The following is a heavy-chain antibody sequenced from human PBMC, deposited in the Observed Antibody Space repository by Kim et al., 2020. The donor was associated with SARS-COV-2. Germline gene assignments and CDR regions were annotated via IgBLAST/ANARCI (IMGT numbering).Heavy chain of an antibody. J-gene: IGHJ4*02. CDR2: ISGSGGST. CDR1: GFTFSSYA. Sequence: GGSLRLSCAASGFTFSSYAMSWVRQAPGKGLEWVSAISGSGGSTYYADSVKGRFTISRDNSKNTLYLQMNSLRAEDTAVYYCAKGVGLWFGELPCVSWGQGTLVTVSS. V-gene: IGHV3-23*01. D-gene: IGHD3-10*01. CDR3: AKGVGLWFGELPCVS.